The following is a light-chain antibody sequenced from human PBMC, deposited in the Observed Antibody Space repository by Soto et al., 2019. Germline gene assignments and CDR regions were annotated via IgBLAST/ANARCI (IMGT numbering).Light chain of an antibody. CDR2: DAS. Sequence: DIQMTQSPSTLSASVGDRVTITCRASQSISSWLAWYQQKPGKAPKLLIYDASSLESGVPSRFSGSGSGTDFTLTISSLQPGDSATYYCQQYNSYSPTFGQGTKVDIK. V-gene: IGKV1-5*01. J-gene: IGKJ1*01. CDR1: QSISSW. CDR3: QQYNSYSPT.